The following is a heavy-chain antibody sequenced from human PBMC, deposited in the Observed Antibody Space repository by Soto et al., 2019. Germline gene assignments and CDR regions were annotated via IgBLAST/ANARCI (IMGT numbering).Heavy chain of an antibody. CDR1: GFTFRSYW. CDR2: IKNDGSEK. CDR3: AREESNYDGSGFIY. V-gene: IGHV3-7*01. D-gene: IGHD3-22*01. J-gene: IGHJ4*02. Sequence: PGESLKISCTASGFTFRSYWMSWVRQAPGKGLEWVANIKNDGSEKHHVDSVRGRFTISRDNAKNSLYLQMNTLSAEDTAVYYCAREESNYDGSGFIYWGLGTLVTVSS.